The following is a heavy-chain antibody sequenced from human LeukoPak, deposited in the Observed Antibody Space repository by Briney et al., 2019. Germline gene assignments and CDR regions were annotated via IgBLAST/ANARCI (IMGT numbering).Heavy chain of an antibody. CDR1: GFNFNDYG. Sequence: PGGSLRLSCAASGFNFNDYGMSWVRQGPGKGLEWVSFISGSGRSSNYADSVKGRFTISRDTSKNTVYLQMTSLRADDTAVYYCVKSTGSGILFPNGYWGRGTLVAV. V-gene: IGHV3-23*01. D-gene: IGHD3-10*01. CDR2: ISGSGRSS. J-gene: IGHJ4*02. CDR3: VKSTGSGILFPNGY.